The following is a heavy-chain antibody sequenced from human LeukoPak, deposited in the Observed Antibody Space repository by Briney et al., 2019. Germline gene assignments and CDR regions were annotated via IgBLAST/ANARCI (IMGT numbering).Heavy chain of an antibody. CDR1: GGSFSGYY. V-gene: IGHV4-34*01. Sequence: SETLSLTCAVYGGSFSGYYWSWIRQPPGKGLGWIGEINHSGSTNYNPSLKSRVTISVDTSKYQFSLKLSSVDAADSAVYYCARAFTVTTPDYWGQGTLVTVSS. CDR3: ARAFTVTTPDY. D-gene: IGHD4-17*01. J-gene: IGHJ4*02. CDR2: INHSGST.